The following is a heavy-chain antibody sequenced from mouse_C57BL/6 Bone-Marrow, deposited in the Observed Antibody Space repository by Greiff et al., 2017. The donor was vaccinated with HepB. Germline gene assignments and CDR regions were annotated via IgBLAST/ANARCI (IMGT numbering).Heavy chain of an antibody. CDR2: ISSGSSTI. D-gene: IGHD1-1*01. V-gene: IGHV5-17*01. Sequence: EVKLMESGGGLVKPGGSLKLSCAASGFTFSDYGMHWVRQAPEKGLEWVAYISSGSSTIYYADTVKGRFNISRDNAKNTLFLQMTSLRSEDTAMYYCARPGSSYKDYAMDYWGQGTSVTVSS. CDR1: GFTFSDYG. CDR3: ARPGSSYKDYAMDY. J-gene: IGHJ4*01.